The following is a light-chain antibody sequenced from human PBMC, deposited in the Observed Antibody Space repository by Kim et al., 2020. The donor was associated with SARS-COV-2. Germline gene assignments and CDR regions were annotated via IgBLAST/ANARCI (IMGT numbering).Light chain of an antibody. CDR1: QSVSSN. CDR3: QQYNKWFALS. V-gene: IGKV3-15*01. J-gene: IGKJ4*01. CDR2: DGY. Sequence: SPGERATLSRRACQSVSSNIAGYQQKPGQAPRLLIYDGYNRATGVPARFSGSGSGTEFTLTISSLQSEDSAVYHCQQYNKWFALSFGGGTKGDIK.